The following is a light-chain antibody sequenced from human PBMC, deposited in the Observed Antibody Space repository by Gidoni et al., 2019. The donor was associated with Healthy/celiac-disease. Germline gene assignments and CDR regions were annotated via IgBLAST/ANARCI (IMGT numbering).Light chain of an antibody. CDR1: QSISSW. CDR2: KAS. Sequence: DIQMTKSPSTLSASVGDRVTITCRANQSISSWLAWYQQKPGKAPKLLIYKASSLESGVPSRFSGSGSGTEFTLTISSLQPDDFATYYCQQYNSYSPWTFGQGTKVEIK. V-gene: IGKV1-5*03. J-gene: IGKJ1*01. CDR3: QQYNSYSPWT.